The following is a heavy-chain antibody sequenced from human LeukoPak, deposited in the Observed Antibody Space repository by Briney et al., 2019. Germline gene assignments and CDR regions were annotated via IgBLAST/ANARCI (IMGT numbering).Heavy chain of an antibody. V-gene: IGHV4-59*01. CDR2: IYYSGST. Sequence: SETLSLTCTVSGGSISSYYWSWIRQPPGKGLEWIGYIYYSGSTNYNPSLKSRVTISVDTSKNQFSLKLSSVTAEDTAVYYCARVGSDSSAVPDYWGQGTLVTVSS. J-gene: IGHJ4*02. CDR1: GGSISSYY. D-gene: IGHD3-22*01. CDR3: ARVGSDSSAVPDY.